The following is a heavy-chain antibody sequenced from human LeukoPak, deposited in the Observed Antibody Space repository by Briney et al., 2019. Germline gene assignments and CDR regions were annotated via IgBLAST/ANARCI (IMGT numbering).Heavy chain of an antibody. Sequence: GGSLRLSCAASGFTFSTYRMSWVRQAPGKGLEWVANIKQDGSEKHYVDSVKGRFTISRDNAKNSLYLQMSSLRAEDAAVYYCTRVEETATTAAIIRKYSYYYYYMDVWGKGNTVTVSS. V-gene: IGHV3-7*01. CDR2: IKQDGSEK. J-gene: IGHJ6*03. CDR3: TRVEETATTAAIIRKYSYYYYYMDV. CDR1: GFTFSTYR. D-gene: IGHD4-11*01.